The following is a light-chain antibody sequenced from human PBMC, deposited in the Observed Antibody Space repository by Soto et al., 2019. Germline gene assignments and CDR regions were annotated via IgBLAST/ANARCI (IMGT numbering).Light chain of an antibody. Sequence: QSALTQPASVSGSPGQSITISCTGTSSDIGNYDFVSWYQQHPGKAPKLMIYEGSKRPSGVSNRFSGSKSGNTASLTISGLQAEDEADYYCCSYAGSSTSPYVFGTGTKLTVL. J-gene: IGLJ1*01. CDR1: SSDIGNYDF. CDR3: CSYAGSSTSPYV. V-gene: IGLV2-23*01. CDR2: EGS.